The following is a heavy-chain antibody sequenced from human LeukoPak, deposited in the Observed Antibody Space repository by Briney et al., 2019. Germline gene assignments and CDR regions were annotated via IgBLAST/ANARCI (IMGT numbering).Heavy chain of an antibody. CDR1: GYSFINND. Sequence: SVKVSCKASGYSFINNDINWVRQAPGQGLEWMAWMNPKSGNTGSAQHFQGRVTLTQNIAISTAYLEVRNLKSEDTAVYYCVRDLRGSDDFWGQGTLVTVTS. CDR3: VRDLRGSDDF. V-gene: IGHV1-8*01. D-gene: IGHD1-26*01. CDR2: MNPKSGNT. J-gene: IGHJ4*02.